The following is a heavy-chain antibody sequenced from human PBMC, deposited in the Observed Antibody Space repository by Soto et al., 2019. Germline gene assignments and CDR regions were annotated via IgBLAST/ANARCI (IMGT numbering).Heavy chain of an antibody. J-gene: IGHJ4*02. CDR3: ARDTSSGGSGYYYVFDY. CDR1: GFTFSSYG. V-gene: IGHV3-33*01. Sequence: GGSLRLSCAASGFTFSSYGMHWVRQAPGKGLEWVAVIWYDGSNKYYADSVKGRLTISRDNSKNTLYLQMNSLRAEDTAVYYCARDTSSGGSGYYYVFDYWGQGTLVTVSS. CDR2: IWYDGSNK. D-gene: IGHD3-22*01.